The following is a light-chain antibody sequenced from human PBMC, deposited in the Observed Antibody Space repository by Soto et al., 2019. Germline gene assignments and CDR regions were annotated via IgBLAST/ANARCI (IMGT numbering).Light chain of an antibody. Sequence: QSVLTQPPSASGSPGQSVTISCTGTSSDVGACNYVSWFQQHPGKAPKLMIYEVSKRPSGVPDRFSGSKSGSTASLTVSGLQAEDEADYYCSSYAGSSNVFGTGTKLTVL. V-gene: IGLV2-8*01. CDR3: SSYAGSSNV. J-gene: IGLJ1*01. CDR2: EVS. CDR1: SSDVGACNY.